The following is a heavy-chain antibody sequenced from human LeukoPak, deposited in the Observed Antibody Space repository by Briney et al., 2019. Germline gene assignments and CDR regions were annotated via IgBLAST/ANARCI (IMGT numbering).Heavy chain of an antibody. J-gene: IGHJ6*02. V-gene: IGHV3-30-3*01. CDR2: LSYDGSTT. CDR1: GFTFSSYA. D-gene: IGHD5-12*01. Sequence: GRSLRLSCAASGFTFSSYAIHWVRQAPGKGLEWVAVLSYDGSTTYYADSLKGRFTVSRDNSKNTLYLQMNSLRAEDTAVYYCARDLHSGHIVATGGTVPHVWGQGTTVTVSS. CDR3: ARDLHSGHIVATGGTVPHV.